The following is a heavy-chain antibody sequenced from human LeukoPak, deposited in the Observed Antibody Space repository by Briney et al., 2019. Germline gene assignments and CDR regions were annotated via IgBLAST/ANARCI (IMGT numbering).Heavy chain of an antibody. J-gene: IGHJ6*01. CDR3: ARARGLPGATVTSSRYYYYFGMDG. V-gene: IGHV1-18*01. CDR1: GYTFTSYG. D-gene: IGHD4-17*01. Sequence: ASVKLSCKASGYTFTSYGISWVRQAPGQGLEWMGWIRAYNGNTNYAQTLQGRVTMTTDASTSTAYMELRSLRSDDTAVYYCARARGLPGATVTSSRYYYYFGMDGWGQGTTVTVSA. CDR2: IRAYNGNT.